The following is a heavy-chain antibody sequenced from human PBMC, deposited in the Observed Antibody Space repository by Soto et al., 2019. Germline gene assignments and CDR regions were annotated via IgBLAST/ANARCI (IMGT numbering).Heavy chain of an antibody. J-gene: IGHJ4*02. CDR3: ARSVTGSGSYHY. V-gene: IGHV1-2*02. CDR2: INPNSGGT. Sequence: ASVKVSCKASGYTFTGYYMHWVRQAPGQGLEWMGWINPNSGGTNYAQKFQGRVTMTRDTSISTAYMELSRLRSDDTAVYYCARSVTGSGSYHYLGQGTLVTFSS. CDR1: GYTFTGYY. D-gene: IGHD1-26*01.